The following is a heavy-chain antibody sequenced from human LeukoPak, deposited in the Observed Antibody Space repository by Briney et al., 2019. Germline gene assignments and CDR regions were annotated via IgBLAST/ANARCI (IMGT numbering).Heavy chain of an antibody. J-gene: IGHJ5*02. CDR2: MNPSSGNT. V-gene: IGHV1-8*01. CDR1: GYTFTSYD. Sequence: ASVKVSCKASGYTFTSYDINWGRQATGQGLEWMGWMNPSSGNTGYAQKFQGRVTMTRNTSISTAYMELSSLRSEDTAVYYCARGPDYTSGWYSWFDPWGQGTLVTVSS. D-gene: IGHD6-19*01. CDR3: ARGPDYTSGWYSWFDP.